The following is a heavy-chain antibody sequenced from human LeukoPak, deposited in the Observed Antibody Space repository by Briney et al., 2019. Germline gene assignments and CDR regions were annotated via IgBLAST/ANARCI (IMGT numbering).Heavy chain of an antibody. V-gene: IGHV3-21*01. D-gene: IGHD3-22*01. J-gene: IGHJ4*02. CDR1: GFTFSSYS. Sequence: GGSLRLSCAASGFTFSSYSMNWVRQAPGKGLEWVSSISSSSSYIYYADSVKGRFTISRDNAKNSLYLQMNSLRAEDTAVYYCAREVEDTGDSSGCYSRMFDYWGQGTLVTVSS. CDR2: ISSSSSYI. CDR3: AREVEDTGDSSGCYSRMFDY.